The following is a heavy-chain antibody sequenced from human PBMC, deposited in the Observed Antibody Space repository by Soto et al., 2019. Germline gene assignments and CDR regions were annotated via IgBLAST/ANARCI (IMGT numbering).Heavy chain of an antibody. CDR2: IYYSGST. J-gene: IGHJ6*03. D-gene: IGHD4-17*01. CDR3: ARSYGDYDRNYYYYMDV. CDR1: GGSISSYY. V-gene: IGHV4-59*08. Sequence: SETLSLTCTVSGGSISSYYWSWIRQPPGKGLEWIGYIYYSGSTNYNPSLKSRVTISVDTSKNQFSLTLSSVTAADTAVYYCARSYGDYDRNYYYYMDVWGKGTTVTVSS.